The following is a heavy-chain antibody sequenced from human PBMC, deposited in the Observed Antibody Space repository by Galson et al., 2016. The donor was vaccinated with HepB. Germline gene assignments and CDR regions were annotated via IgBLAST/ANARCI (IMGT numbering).Heavy chain of an antibody. CDR1: GFTFSDHY. J-gene: IGHJ4*02. CDR2: TRNKAGSYST. Sequence: RLSCAASGFTFSDHYMDWVRQAPGKGLEWVGRTRNKAGSYSTEYAASVKGRFTISRDDSKNSLYLQMNSLKTEDTAVYYCARDSGTYEIDYWGQGTLVTVSS. CDR3: ARDSGTYEIDY. V-gene: IGHV3-72*01. D-gene: IGHD1-26*01.